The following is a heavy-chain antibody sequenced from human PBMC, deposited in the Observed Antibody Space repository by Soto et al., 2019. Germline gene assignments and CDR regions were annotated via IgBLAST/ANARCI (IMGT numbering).Heavy chain of an antibody. CDR2: INSDGSST. J-gene: IGHJ4*02. D-gene: IGHD6-6*01. Sequence: GSLRLSCAASGFTFRSYWLQWVRQAPGKGLVWVSWINSDGSSTSYADSVKGRFTISRDNAKNTLYLQMNSLRAEDTAVYYCASGGSSLNFDSWGQGTLVTVSS. CDR1: GFTFRSYW. V-gene: IGHV3-74*01. CDR3: ASGGSSLNFDS.